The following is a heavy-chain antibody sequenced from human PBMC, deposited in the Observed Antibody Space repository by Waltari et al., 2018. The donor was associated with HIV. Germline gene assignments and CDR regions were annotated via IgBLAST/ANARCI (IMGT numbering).Heavy chain of an antibody. D-gene: IGHD2-15*01. CDR1: GFTLSSYR. CDR2: ISSSSSYI. Sequence: EVQLVESGGGLVKPGGSLRLSWAASGFTLSSYRRKWVRQAPGKGVEWVSFISSSSSYIYYGDSVKGRFTISRDNAKNSLFLQMNSLRVEDTAVYYCARSPGIAATNLIDYWGQGTLVTVSS. J-gene: IGHJ4*02. CDR3: ARSPGIAATNLIDY. V-gene: IGHV3-21*01.